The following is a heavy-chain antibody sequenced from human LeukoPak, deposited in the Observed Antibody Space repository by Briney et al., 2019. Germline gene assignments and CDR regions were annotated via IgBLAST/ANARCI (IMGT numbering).Heavy chain of an antibody. J-gene: IGHJ4*02. CDR1: GGSISSSSYY. D-gene: IGHD3-10*01. V-gene: IGHV4-39*01. CDR2: IYYSGST. Sequence: SETLSLTCTVSGGSISSSSYYWGWIRQPPGKGLEWIGSIYYSGSTYYNPSLKSRVTISVDTSKNQFSLKLSSVTAADTAVYYCARQVTYGSGSYDYWGQGTLVTVSS. CDR3: ARQVTYGSGSYDY.